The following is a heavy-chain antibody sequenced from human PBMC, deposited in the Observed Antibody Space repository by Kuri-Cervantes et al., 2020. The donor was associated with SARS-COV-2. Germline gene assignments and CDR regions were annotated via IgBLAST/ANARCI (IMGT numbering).Heavy chain of an antibody. CDR1: GGSISSSY. J-gene: IGHJ4*02. V-gene: IGHV4-59*01. Sequence: GSLRLSCTVSGGSISSSYWSWIRQPPGKGLEWIGYIYYSGSVSYNPSLTSRVTISVDTSKNQFSLRLTSVTAADTAVYYCTTVTPTSVFDFWGQGTLVTVSS. CDR2: IYYSGSV. D-gene: IGHD4-17*01. CDR3: TTVTPTSVFDF.